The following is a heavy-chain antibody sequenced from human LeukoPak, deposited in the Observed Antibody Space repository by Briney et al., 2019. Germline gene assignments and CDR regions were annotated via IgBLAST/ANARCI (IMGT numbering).Heavy chain of an antibody. V-gene: IGHV1-18*01. Sequence: GASVKVSFKSSGYTVTSYGFSWVRHPQGPGHEWVGWGRAYNGNTTNDQQLQGRGTMNTDASTSTAYMELRSLRCDDTAVYYCARVKSGYDFWSGYPVGTAGYYYYYMDVWGKGTTVTVSS. J-gene: IGHJ6*03. CDR1: GYTVTSYG. CDR3: ARVKSGYDFWSGYPVGTAGYYYYYMDV. D-gene: IGHD3-3*01. CDR2: GRAYNGNT.